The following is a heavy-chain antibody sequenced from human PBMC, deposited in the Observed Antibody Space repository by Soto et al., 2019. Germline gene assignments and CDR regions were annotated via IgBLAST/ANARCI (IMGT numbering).Heavy chain of an antibody. Sequence: QVQLVQSGAEVKKPGASVKVSCKASGYTFTNYYMHWVRQAPGQGLEWMGIINPSGGSTSYAQKFQGRVTLTRDTSTSTVYMELSSLRSEDTAVYYCARDPYNSGYYYYYMDVWGKGPRSPSP. CDR3: ARDPYNSGYYYYYMDV. CDR1: GYTFTNYY. J-gene: IGHJ6*03. V-gene: IGHV1-46*03. D-gene: IGHD6-19*01. CDR2: INPSGGST.